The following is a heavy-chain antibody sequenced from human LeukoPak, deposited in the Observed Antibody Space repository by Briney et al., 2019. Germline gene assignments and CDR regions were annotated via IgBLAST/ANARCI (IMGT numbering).Heavy chain of an antibody. D-gene: IGHD4/OR15-4a*01. J-gene: IGHJ6*02. Sequence: SQTLSLTCTVSGGSISSDYWSWIRQPPGKGLEWIGYIYYSGSTNYNPSLKSRVTTSVDTSKKQFSLKLYSVTAADTAVYYCARRSMVRTVGYYYSMDVWGQGTTVTVSS. CDR1: GGSISSDY. V-gene: IGHV4-59*08. CDR2: IYYSGST. CDR3: ARRSMVRTVGYYYSMDV.